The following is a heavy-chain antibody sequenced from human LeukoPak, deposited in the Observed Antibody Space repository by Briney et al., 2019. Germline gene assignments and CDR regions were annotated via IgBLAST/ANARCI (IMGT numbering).Heavy chain of an antibody. V-gene: IGHV4-59*01. CDR2: IYYSGST. J-gene: IGHJ5*01. CDR3: ARVRTVAAAAGIEYWFDS. D-gene: IGHD6-13*01. CDR1: GGSISSYY. Sequence: SETLSLTCTDSGGSISSYYWRWIRQPPGKGLEWIAYIYYSGSTNYNPSLKSRVTISVDTSKNQFSLKLSSVTAADTAVYYCARVRTVAAAAGIEYWFDSWGQGTLVTVSS.